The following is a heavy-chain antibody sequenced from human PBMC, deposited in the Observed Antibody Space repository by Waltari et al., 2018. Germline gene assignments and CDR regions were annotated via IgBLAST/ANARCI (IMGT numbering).Heavy chain of an antibody. CDR3: ARDLVATPP. CDR1: GFTFSRSW. Sequence: EVQLVESGGDLVQPGGSLRLSCAASGFTFSRSWMTWVRQAPGKGLEWVGNIQQNGSEKWCADSVRGRFTSSRDNAMNSLYLQMNSLRVEDTAVYYCARDLVATPPWGQGTLVTVSS. J-gene: IGHJ5*02. CDR2: IQQNGSEK. V-gene: IGHV3-7*01. D-gene: IGHD2-21*02.